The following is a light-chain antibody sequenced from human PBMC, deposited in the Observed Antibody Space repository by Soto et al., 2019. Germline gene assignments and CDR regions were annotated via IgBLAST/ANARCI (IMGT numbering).Light chain of an antibody. CDR2: GAS. J-gene: IGKJ1*01. CDR3: QQYNNWPQT. V-gene: IGKV3-15*01. CDR1: FSTTY. Sequence: EIVLTQSPGTLSLSPGERAILSCRASFSTTYLAWYQQKPGQAPRLLIYGASTRATGIPARFSGSGSGTEFTLTISSLQSEDFALYHCQQYNNWPQTFGQGTKVDI.